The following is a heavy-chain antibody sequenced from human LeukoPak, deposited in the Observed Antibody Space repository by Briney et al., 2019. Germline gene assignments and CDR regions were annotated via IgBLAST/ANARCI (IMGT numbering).Heavy chain of an antibody. V-gene: IGHV3-23*01. CDR2: LSDSGGST. J-gene: IGHJ6*03. CDR3: TKGGAVSSKSITMIRGTRRYYYYMDV. D-gene: IGHD3-10*01. CDR1: GFTFSIYS. Sequence: GGSLRLSCAASGFTFSIYSMNWVRQAPGKGLEWVSALSDSGGSTFYADSVKGRFTISRDNSKNTLYLQMNRLRAEDTAVYYCTKGGAVSSKSITMIRGTRRYYYYMDVWGKGTTVTISS.